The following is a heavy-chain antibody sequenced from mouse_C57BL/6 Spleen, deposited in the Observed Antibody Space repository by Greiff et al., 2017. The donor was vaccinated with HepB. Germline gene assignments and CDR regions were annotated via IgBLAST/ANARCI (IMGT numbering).Heavy chain of an antibody. D-gene: IGHD1-1*01. CDR2: IDPANGNT. CDR1: GFHIKNTY. Sequence: EVQLQQSVAELVRPGASVKLSCTASGFHIKNTYMHWVKQRPEQGLEWIGRIDPANGNTKYAPKFQGKATITADTSSNTAYLQLSSLTSEDTAIYYCARTTVVARAMDYWGQGTSVTVSS. V-gene: IGHV14-3*01. CDR3: ARTTVVARAMDY. J-gene: IGHJ4*01.